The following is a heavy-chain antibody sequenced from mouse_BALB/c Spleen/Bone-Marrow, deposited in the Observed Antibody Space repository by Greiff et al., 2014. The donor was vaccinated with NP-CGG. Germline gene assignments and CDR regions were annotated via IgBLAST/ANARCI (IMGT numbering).Heavy chain of an antibody. CDR1: GYTFTNYW. V-gene: IGHV1-7*01. Sequence: VQLQQSGAELAKPGASVKTSCKASGYTFTNYWMHWVKLRPGQGLEWIGYINPSTGYTEYNQKFKDKATLTADISSSTAYMQLNSLTSEDSAVYYCARETARATDYWGQGTTLTVSS. CDR3: ARETARATDY. J-gene: IGHJ2*01. CDR2: INPSTGYT. D-gene: IGHD3-2*01.